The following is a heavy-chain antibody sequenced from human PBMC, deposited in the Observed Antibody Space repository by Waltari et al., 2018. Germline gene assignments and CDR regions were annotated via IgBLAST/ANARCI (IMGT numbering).Heavy chain of an antibody. CDR3: TSETSVGIYAWWY. V-gene: IGHV3-48*03. CDR2: ISSTGISI. D-gene: IGHD2-15*01. J-gene: IGHJ4*02. Sequence: EVKLVESGGGLVQPGGSLRLSCEASGLPFSRSDMSWVRLAPGKGLEWVSYISSTGISIYYTDSVKGRFTISRDNAKNSLSLQMNSLRAEDTAIYYCTSETSVGIYAWWYWGQGVRVTVSS. CDR1: GLPFSRSD.